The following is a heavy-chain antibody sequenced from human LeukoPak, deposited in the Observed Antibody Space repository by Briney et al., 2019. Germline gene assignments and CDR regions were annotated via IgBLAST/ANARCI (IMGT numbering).Heavy chain of an antibody. V-gene: IGHV1-46*01. CDR2: LNPGSGST. Sequence: GASVKVSCKASGYSFSTYPINWVRQAPGQGLEWMGILNPGSGSTSYAQRFQGRVTMTRDASTSTFYMELRSLKSEDTAVYYCARDGEYYDSSGSYFDYWGQGTAVTVSS. CDR1: GYSFSTYP. J-gene: IGHJ4*02. D-gene: IGHD3-22*01. CDR3: ARDGEYYDSSGSYFDY.